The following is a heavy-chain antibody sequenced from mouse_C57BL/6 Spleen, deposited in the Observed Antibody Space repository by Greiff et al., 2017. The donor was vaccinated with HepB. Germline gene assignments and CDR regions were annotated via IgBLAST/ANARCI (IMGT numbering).Heavy chain of an antibody. CDR2: INPSTGGT. D-gene: IGHD2-5*01. CDR1: GYSFTGYY. J-gene: IGHJ2*01. V-gene: IGHV1-42*01. CDR3: ARTYSNYRFFDY. Sequence: EVQLQQSGPELVKPGASVKISCKASGYSFTGYYMNWVKQSPEKSLEWIGEINPSTGGTTYNQKFKAKATLTVDKSSSTAYMQLKSLTSEDSAVYYCARTYSNYRFFDYWGQGTTLTVSS.